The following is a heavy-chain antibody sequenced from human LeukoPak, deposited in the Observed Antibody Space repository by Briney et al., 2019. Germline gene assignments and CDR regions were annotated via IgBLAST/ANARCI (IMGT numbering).Heavy chain of an antibody. CDR2: INPNSGGT. D-gene: IGHD3-10*01. CDR3: ASGDRVTMLRGGNIGYFDY. Sequence: GASVKVSCKASGYTFSGYYMHWVRQAPGQGLEWMGWINPNSGGTDYAQKFQGRVTMTRDTSISTAYMELSRLRSDDTAVYYCASGDRVTMLRGGNIGYFDYWGPGTLVTVSS. J-gene: IGHJ4*02. V-gene: IGHV1-2*02. CDR1: GYTFSGYY.